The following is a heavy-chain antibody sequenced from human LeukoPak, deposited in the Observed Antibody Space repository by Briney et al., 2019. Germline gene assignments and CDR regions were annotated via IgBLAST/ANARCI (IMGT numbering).Heavy chain of an antibody. Sequence: ASVKVSCKASGYTFTSYGISWVRQAPGQGLEWMGWISAYNGNTNYAQKLQGRVTTTTDTSTSTAYMELRSLRSDDTAVYYCARDAGLYYDFWSGHPDYWGQGTLVTVSS. CDR1: GYTFTSYG. V-gene: IGHV1-18*01. CDR2: ISAYNGNT. D-gene: IGHD3-3*01. CDR3: ARDAGLYYDFWSGHPDY. J-gene: IGHJ4*02.